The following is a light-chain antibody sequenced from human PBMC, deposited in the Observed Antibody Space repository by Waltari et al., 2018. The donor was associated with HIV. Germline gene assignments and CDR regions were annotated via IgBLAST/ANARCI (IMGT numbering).Light chain of an antibody. CDR3: CAYAGGWV. J-gene: IGLJ3*02. Sequence: QSALTQPRSVSGSPGQSVPISCPGTRGALGTYNFFSWYQHHPGTAPKLVIYDLSKRPSGVPDRFSGSKSANTASLTISGLRAEDEADYYCCAYAGGWVFGGGTEVTVL. CDR2: DLS. V-gene: IGLV2-11*01. CDR1: RGALGTYNF.